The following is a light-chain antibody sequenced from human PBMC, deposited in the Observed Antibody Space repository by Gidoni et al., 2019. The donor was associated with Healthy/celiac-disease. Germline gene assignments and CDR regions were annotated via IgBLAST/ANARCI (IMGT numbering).Light chain of an antibody. CDR1: QGISSY. J-gene: IGKJ1*01. CDR2: AAS. Sequence: DIQLTQSPSFLSVSVGDRVTITCRVSQGISSYLAWYQQKPGKAPKLLIYAASTLQSGVPSRFSGSGSGTEFTLTISSLQPEDFATYYCQQLNSYTWTFGQXTKVEIK. V-gene: IGKV1-9*01. CDR3: QQLNSYTWT.